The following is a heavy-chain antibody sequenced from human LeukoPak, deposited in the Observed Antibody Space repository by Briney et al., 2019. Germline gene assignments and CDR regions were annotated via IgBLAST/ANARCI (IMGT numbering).Heavy chain of an antibody. CDR2: ISAYNGNT. Sequence: ASVKVSCKASGYTFTSYGISWVRQAPGQGLEWMGWISAYNGNTNYAQKLQGRVTMTTDTSTSTAYMELRSLRSDDTAVYYCARGLRWGSYYGLSHHDSYAFDIWGQGTMVTVSS. CDR1: GYTFTSYG. V-gene: IGHV1-18*01. CDR3: ARGLRWGSYYGLSHHDSYAFDI. J-gene: IGHJ3*02. D-gene: IGHD1-26*01.